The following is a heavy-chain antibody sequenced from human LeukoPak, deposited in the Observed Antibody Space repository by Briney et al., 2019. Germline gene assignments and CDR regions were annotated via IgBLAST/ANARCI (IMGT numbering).Heavy chain of an antibody. D-gene: IGHD3-22*01. Sequence: ASVKVSCKASGYTFTSYGISWVRQAPGQGLEWTGWISAYNGNTNYAQKLQGRVTMTTDTSTSTAYMELRSLRSDDTAVYYCARGMIFPMIVVPLSDYWGQGTLVTVSS. CDR2: ISAYNGNT. V-gene: IGHV1-18*01. J-gene: IGHJ4*02. CDR1: GYTFTSYG. CDR3: ARGMIFPMIVVPLSDY.